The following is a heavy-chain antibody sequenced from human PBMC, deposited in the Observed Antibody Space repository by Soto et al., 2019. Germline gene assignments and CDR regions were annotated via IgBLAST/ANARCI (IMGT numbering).Heavy chain of an antibody. V-gene: IGHV4-4*07. CDR3: ARDSAGGDVWGSYRYYLAPYYFDY. J-gene: IGHJ4*02. CDR2: IYTSGST. Sequence: SETLSLTWTVSGGSISRYYWSWIRQPAGKGLEWMGRIYTSGSTNYNPSLKSRVTMSVDTSKNQFSLKLSSVTAADTAVYYCARDSAGGDVWGSYRYYLAPYYFDYWGQGTLVTVSS. CDR1: GGSISRYY. D-gene: IGHD3-16*02.